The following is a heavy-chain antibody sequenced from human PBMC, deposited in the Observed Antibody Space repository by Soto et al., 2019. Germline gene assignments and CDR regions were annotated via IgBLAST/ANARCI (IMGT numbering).Heavy chain of an antibody. Sequence: GGSLRLSCAASGFTFSSYGMRWVRQAPGKGLEWVAVISYDGSSKYYADSVKGRFTISRDNSKNTLYLQMNSLRAEDTAVYYCAKDWGTGTNAFDIWGQGTMVTVSS. CDR1: GFTFSSYG. CDR2: ISYDGSSK. J-gene: IGHJ3*02. D-gene: IGHD1-7*01. CDR3: AKDWGTGTNAFDI. V-gene: IGHV3-30*18.